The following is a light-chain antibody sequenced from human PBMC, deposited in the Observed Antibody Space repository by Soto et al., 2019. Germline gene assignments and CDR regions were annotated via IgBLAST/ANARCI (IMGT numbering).Light chain of an antibody. V-gene: IGLV2-23*02. CDR3: YSYAGSNTWV. CDR2: EVT. Sequence: QSVLTQPPSASGTPGQRVTISCSGGTSNIGNNFVSWYQQHPGQAPKLMIYEVTNRPSGVSHRFSGSKSGNTASLIISGLQAEDEADYYCYSYAGSNTWVFGGGTKLTVL. CDR1: TSNIGNNF. J-gene: IGLJ3*02.